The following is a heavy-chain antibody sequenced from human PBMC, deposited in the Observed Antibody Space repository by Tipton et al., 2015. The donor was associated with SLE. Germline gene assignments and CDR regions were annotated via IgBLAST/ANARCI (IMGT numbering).Heavy chain of an antibody. J-gene: IGHJ2*01. D-gene: IGHD3-3*01. V-gene: IGHV4-61*02. CDR2: IYTSGST. Sequence: WSWIRQPAGKGLEWIGRIYTSGSTNYNPSLKSRVTISVDTSKNQFSLKLSSVTAADTAVYYCARDETYYDFWYFDLWGRGTLVTVSS. CDR3: ARDETYYDFWYFDL.